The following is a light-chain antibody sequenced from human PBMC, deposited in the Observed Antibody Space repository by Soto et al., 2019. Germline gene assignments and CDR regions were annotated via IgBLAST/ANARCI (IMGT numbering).Light chain of an antibody. CDR1: SSDVGGYNY. CDR3: SSHTSLATHVL. CDR2: EVR. J-gene: IGLJ2*01. Sequence: QTVVTQPASVSGSPGQSITISCTGTSSDVGGYNYVSWYQQRPGKAPKLLIYEVRDRPSGVSSRFSGSKSGNTASLTISGLQAEDEGDYYCSSHTSLATHVLFGGGTKLTVL. V-gene: IGLV2-14*01.